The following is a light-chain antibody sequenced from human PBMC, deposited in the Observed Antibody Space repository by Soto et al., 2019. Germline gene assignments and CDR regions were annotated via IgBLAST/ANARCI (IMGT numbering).Light chain of an antibody. CDR3: QQYHTYSGT. J-gene: IGKJ1*01. CDR1: QSISSY. V-gene: IGKV1-5*01. CDR2: AAS. Sequence: DIQMTQSPSSLSATVGDRVTITCRASQSISSYLNWYQQKPGKAPKLLIYAASSLESGVPSRFSGSGPGTEFTLTISSLQPDDFATYYCQQYHTYSGTFGQGTMVDI.